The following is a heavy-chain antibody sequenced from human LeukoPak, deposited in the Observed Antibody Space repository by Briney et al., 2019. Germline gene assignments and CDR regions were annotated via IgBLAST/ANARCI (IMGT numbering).Heavy chain of an antibody. CDR3: ARIGYSSSSFDY. D-gene: IGHD6-6*01. V-gene: IGHV3-7*01. Sequence: PGGSLRLSCGASGFIFSHYWMSWVRQAPGKGLEWVANIKQDGSVKYYVDSLKGRFTISRDNARNSVYLQMNSPRAEDTAVYYCARIGYSSSSFDYWGQGTLVTVSS. CDR2: IKQDGSVK. CDR1: GFIFSHYW. J-gene: IGHJ4*02.